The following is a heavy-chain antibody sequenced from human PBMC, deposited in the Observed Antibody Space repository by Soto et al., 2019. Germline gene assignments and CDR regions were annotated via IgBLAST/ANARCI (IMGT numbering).Heavy chain of an antibody. CDR3: GRDGTKTLRAWFDP. V-gene: IGHV4-4*07. Sequence: QVQLQESGPGLVKPSETLSLTCTVSGASISGFYWSWIRKSAGKGLEWIGRIYATGTTDYNPSLKSLVMMSVDTSKKQYFLKLRSVTAADTAVYYCGRDGTKTLRAWFDPWGQGISVTVSS. J-gene: IGHJ5*02. CDR2: IYATGTT. CDR1: GASISGFY. D-gene: IGHD1-1*01.